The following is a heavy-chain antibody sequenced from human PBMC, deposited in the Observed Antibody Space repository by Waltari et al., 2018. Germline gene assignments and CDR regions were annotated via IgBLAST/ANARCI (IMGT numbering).Heavy chain of an antibody. CDR2: INSDGSST. D-gene: IGHD5-12*01. V-gene: IGHV3-74*01. CDR3: ARAPPPGWLLKFDP. Sequence: EVQLVESGGGLVQPGGSLRLSCAASGFTFSSYWMHWVRQAPGKGLVLVSRINSDGSSTSYADSVKGRFTISRDNAKNTLYLQMNSLRAEDTAVYYCARAPPPGWLLKFDPWGQGTLVTVSS. J-gene: IGHJ5*02. CDR1: GFTFSSYW.